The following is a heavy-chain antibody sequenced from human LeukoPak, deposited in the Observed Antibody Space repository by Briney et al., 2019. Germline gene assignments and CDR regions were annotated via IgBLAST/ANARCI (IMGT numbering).Heavy chain of an antibody. CDR1: GYTFSKYG. CDR3: ARGWSGSYVFDY. V-gene: IGHV1-18*04. J-gene: IGHJ4*02. D-gene: IGHD1-26*01. Sequence: PGASVKVSCKASGYTFSKYGVSWVRQAPGQGLEWIGWINANNGNINYAQNLQGRVTVTTDTSTSTAYMELRSLRADDTAVYYCARGWSGSYVFDYWGQGTLVTVSS. CDR2: INANNGNI.